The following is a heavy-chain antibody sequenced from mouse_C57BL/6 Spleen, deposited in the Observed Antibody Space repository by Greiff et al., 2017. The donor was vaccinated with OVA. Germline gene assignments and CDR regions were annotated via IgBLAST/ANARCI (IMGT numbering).Heavy chain of an antibody. J-gene: IGHJ1*03. V-gene: IGHV1-18*01. CDR3: ARARGHYYGSSWGYFDV. Sequence: EVKLVESGPELVKPGASVKIPCKASGYTFTDYNMDWVKQSHGKSLEWIGDINPNNGGTIYNQKFKGTATLTVDKSSSTAYMALRSLTSEDTAVYYWARARGHYYGSSWGYFDVWGTGTTVTVSS. D-gene: IGHD1-1*01. CDR2: INPNNGGT. CDR1: GYTFTDYN.